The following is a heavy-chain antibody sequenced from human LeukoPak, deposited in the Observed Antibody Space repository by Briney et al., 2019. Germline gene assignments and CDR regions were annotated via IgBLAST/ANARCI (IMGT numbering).Heavy chain of an antibody. CDR3: AKDASSIAALRYFDY. D-gene: IGHD6-6*01. Sequence: PGGSLRLSFAASGFTFSSYGMHWVRQAPGKGLEWVAFIRYDGSNKYYADSVKGRFTISRDNSKNTLYLQMNSLRAEDTAVYYCAKDASSIAALRYFDYWGQGTLVTVSS. CDR1: GFTFSSYG. V-gene: IGHV3-30*02. CDR2: IRYDGSNK. J-gene: IGHJ4*02.